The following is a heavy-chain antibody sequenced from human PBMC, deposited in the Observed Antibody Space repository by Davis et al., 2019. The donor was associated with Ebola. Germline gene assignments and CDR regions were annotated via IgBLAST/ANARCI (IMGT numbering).Heavy chain of an antibody. V-gene: IGHV1-18*01. CDR2: SSTYNGNP. CDR1: GYTFTSYG. J-gene: IGHJ5*02. Sequence: ASVKVSCKASGYTFTSYGIIWVRQAPGQGLEWMGWSSTYNGNPDYARKFRGRVTMTTDTSTSTAYMELRSLISDDTAVYYCVRNVGIRLPHWFDPWGQGTLVTVSS. CDR3: VRNVGIRLPHWFDP. D-gene: IGHD1-1*01.